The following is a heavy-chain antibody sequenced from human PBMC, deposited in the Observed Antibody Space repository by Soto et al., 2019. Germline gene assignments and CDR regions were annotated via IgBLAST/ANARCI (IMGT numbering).Heavy chain of an antibody. CDR2: ISDSGDRT. J-gene: IGHJ4*02. V-gene: IGHV3-23*01. D-gene: IGHD3-9*01. CDR3: AKGFGSDWSYFDY. Sequence: EVQLLESGGGLVQPGGSLRLSCGASGFTFSTYAMSWVRQAPGKGLERVAGISDSGDRTYHADSVKGRLTISRYNSKTTLFLQMISLRVEYTATYYCAKGFGSDWSYFDYWGQGDLVIVSS. CDR1: GFTFSTYA.